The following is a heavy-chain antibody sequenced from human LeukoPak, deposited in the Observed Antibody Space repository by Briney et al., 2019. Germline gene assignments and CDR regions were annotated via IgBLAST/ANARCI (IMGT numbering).Heavy chain of an antibody. CDR2: ISGSGINT. V-gene: IGHV3-23*01. CDR3: AKDERGYYKSFDY. J-gene: IGHJ4*02. Sequence: PGGSLRLSCAASGFTFNHYAMNWVRQAPGKGLEWVSSISGSGINTYYADSVKGRFTISRDNSKNILYLQMNSLRAEDTAVYYCAKDERGYYKSFDYWGQGTLVTVSS. D-gene: IGHD3-3*01. CDR1: GFTFNHYA.